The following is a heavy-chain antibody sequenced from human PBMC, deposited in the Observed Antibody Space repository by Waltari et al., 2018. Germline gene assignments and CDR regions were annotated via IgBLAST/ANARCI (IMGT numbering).Heavy chain of an antibody. CDR3: AKDYSSGHNPHFDY. V-gene: IGHV3-30*02. CDR1: GFTFSSYG. Sequence: QVQLVESGGGVVQPGGSLRLSCAASGFTFSSYGMHWVGQAPGKGLEWVAFIRYDGSNKYYADSVKCRFTISRDNSKNTLYLQMNSLRAEDTAVYYCAKDYSSGHNPHFDYWGQGTLVTVSS. D-gene: IGHD3-22*01. J-gene: IGHJ4*02. CDR2: IRYDGSNK.